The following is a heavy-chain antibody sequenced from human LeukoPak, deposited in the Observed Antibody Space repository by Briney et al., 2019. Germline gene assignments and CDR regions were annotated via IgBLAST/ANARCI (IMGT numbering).Heavy chain of an antibody. J-gene: IGHJ4*02. CDR2: IRSGGDVT. V-gene: IGHV3-23*01. Sequence: GGSLRLSCAASGFTFSSFPMSWVRQILGKGLQWVSAIRSGGDVTYYADSVKGRFTVSRDNSKNTLYLQPNSLRPEDTAVYYCAKELIVAPTGPVGFEYWGQGTLVTVSS. CDR1: GFTFSSFP. CDR3: AKELIVAPTGPVGFEY. D-gene: IGHD2-21*01.